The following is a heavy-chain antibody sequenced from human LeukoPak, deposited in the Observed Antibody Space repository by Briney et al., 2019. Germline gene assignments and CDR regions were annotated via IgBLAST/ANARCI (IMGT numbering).Heavy chain of an antibody. Sequence: SETLSLTCAVYGGSFSGYYWSWIRQPPGKGLEYIGEINHRGSTNYNPSLKSRVTISVDTSKNQFSLKLSSVTAADTAVYYCARGIAARSNYYFDYWGQGTLVTVSS. CDR1: GGSFSGYY. CDR3: ARGIAARSNYYFDY. D-gene: IGHD6-6*01. V-gene: IGHV4-34*01. J-gene: IGHJ4*02. CDR2: INHRGST.